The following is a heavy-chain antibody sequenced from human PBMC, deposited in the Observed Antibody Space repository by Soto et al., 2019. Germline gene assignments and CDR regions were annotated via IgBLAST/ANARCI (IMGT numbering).Heavy chain of an antibody. CDR3: AKERDNWNYFPADS. D-gene: IGHD1-7*01. V-gene: IGHV3-23*01. CDR1: GFIFSNYV. CDR2: ISGNGRAT. Sequence: GGSLRLSCAGSGFIFSNYVLNWVRQAPGRGLEWVSSISGNGRATYYADSVKGRFTISRDNSKDTVFLQMNSLTAEDTAVYFCAKERDNWNYFPADSWGQGTVVTVSS. J-gene: IGHJ4*02.